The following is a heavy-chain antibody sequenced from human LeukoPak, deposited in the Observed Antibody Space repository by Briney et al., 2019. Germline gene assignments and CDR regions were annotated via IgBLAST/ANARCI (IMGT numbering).Heavy chain of an antibody. Sequence: SGGSLRLSCAASGFTLNNAWMSWVRQAPGKGLEWLARIKRETDGGTIDYAAPVKGRFTISRDDSRNTLYLQMDSLKIEDTAVYYCTTDRYYDNSELQFQHWGQGTLVTVS. CDR1: GFTLNNAW. CDR3: TTDRYYDNSELQFQH. J-gene: IGHJ1*01. CDR2: IKRETDGGTI. V-gene: IGHV3-15*01. D-gene: IGHD3-22*01.